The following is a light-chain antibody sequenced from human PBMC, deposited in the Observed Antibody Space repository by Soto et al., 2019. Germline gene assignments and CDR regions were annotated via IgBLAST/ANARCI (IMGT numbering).Light chain of an antibody. V-gene: IGLV2-14*01. J-gene: IGLJ2*01. CDR2: NVR. Sequence: QSALTQPASVSGSPGQSITISCTGTGSDVGGYDYVSWYQQHPGKAPKLMIYNVRNRPSGVSNRFSGSKAGNTASLTISGLQAEDEAAYYCSSYTSSSTVIFGGGTKLNVL. CDR3: SSYTSSSTVI. CDR1: GSDVGGYDY.